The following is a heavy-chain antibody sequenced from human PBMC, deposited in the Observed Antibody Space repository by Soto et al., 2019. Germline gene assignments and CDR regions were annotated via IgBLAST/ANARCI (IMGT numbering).Heavy chain of an antibody. CDR2: FDPEDGET. V-gene: IGHV1-24*01. D-gene: IGHD2-2*01. J-gene: IGHJ3*02. CDR3: ATELVVVPAAQDGGHAFDI. CDR1: GYTLTELS. Sequence: ASVKVSCKVSGYTLTELSMHWVRQAPGKGLEWMGGFDPEDGETIYAQKFQGRVTMTEDTSTSTAYMELRSLRSDDTAVYYCATELVVVPAAQDGGHAFDIWGQGTMVTVS.